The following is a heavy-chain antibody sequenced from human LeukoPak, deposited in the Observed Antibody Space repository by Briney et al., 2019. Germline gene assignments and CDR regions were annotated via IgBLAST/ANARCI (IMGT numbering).Heavy chain of an antibody. V-gene: IGHV3-30-3*01. J-gene: IGHJ6*02. CDR3: ARDRDFWGYGGMDV. D-gene: IGHD3-3*01. CDR1: GFNFSNHA. Sequence: GGSLRLSRVASGFNFSNHAMHWVRQTPGKGPECVAVIAYHGTNEYDADSVKGRFTTSRDNSKNRLYLQMKSLTPEDTAVYYCARDRDFWGYGGMDVWGQGTTVTVSS. CDR2: IAYHGTNE.